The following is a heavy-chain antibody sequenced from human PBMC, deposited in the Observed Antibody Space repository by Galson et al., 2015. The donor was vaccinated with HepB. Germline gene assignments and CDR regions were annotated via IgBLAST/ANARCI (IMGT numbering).Heavy chain of an antibody. CDR2: IWYDGSNK. CDR3: AREVQAGAYYFDY. Sequence: SLRLSCAASGFTFSSYGMHWVRQAPGKGLEWVAVIWYDGSNKYYADSVKGRFTISRDNSKNTLYPQMNSLRAEDTAVYYCAREVQAGAYYFDYWGQGTLVTVSS. J-gene: IGHJ4*02. CDR1: GFTFSSYG. V-gene: IGHV3-33*08. D-gene: IGHD4/OR15-4a*01.